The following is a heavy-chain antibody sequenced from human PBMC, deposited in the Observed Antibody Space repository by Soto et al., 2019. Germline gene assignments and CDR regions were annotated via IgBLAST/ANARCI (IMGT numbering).Heavy chain of an antibody. D-gene: IGHD3-10*01. CDR3: ASWYYYGSGSYRFDP. J-gene: IGHJ5*02. CDR2: INHSGST. V-gene: IGHV4-34*01. Sequence: PSETLSLTCAVYGGSFSGYYWSWIRQPPGKGLEWIGEINHSGSTNYNPSLKSRVTISVDTSKNQFSLKLSSVTAADTAVYYCASWYYYGSGSYRFDPWGQGTLVTVSS. CDR1: GGSFSGYY.